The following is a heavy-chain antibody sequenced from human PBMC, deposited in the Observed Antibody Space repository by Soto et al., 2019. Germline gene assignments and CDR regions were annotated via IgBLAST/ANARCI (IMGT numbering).Heavy chain of an antibody. Sequence: QVQLVESGGGVVQPGRSLRLSCAASGFTFSSYAMHWVRQAPGKGLEWVAVISYDGSNKYYADSVKGRFTISRDNSKNTLYLQMNSLRAEDTAVYYCARERTTWSGYMYNWFDPWGQGTLVTVSS. V-gene: IGHV3-30-3*01. CDR2: ISYDGSNK. CDR3: ARERTTWSGYMYNWFDP. CDR1: GFTFSSYA. J-gene: IGHJ5*02. D-gene: IGHD3-3*01.